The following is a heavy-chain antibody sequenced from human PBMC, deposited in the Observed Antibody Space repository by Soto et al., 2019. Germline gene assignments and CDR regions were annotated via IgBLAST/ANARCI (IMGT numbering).Heavy chain of an antibody. CDR3: ARDQDDSSDAFDI. CDR1: GITFSNYW. CDR2: IKQDGSEK. V-gene: IGHV3-7*01. Sequence: GGALRLSCAASGITFSNYWMTWVRQAPGKGLERVANIKQDGSEKYYVDSVKGRFTISRDNAKNSLYLQMNSLRAEDTAVYYCARDQDDSSDAFDIWGQGTMVTV. J-gene: IGHJ3*02. D-gene: IGHD3-3*01.